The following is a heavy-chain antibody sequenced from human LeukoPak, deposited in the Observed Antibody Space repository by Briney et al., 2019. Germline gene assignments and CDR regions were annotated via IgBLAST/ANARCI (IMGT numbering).Heavy chain of an antibody. CDR3: ARDGESWFDP. CDR1: GYSISSGYY. D-gene: IGHD7-27*01. V-gene: IGHV4-38-2*02. CDR2: IYHSGST. Sequence: PSETLSLTCTVSGYSISSGYYWGWIRQPPGKGLEWIGSIYHSGSTYYNPFLKSRVTISVDTSKNQFSLKLSSVTAADPAVYYCARDGESWFDPWGQGTLVTVSS. J-gene: IGHJ5*02.